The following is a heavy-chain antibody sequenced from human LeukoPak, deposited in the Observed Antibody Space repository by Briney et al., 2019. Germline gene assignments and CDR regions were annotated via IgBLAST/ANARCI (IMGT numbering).Heavy chain of an antibody. CDR3: AREQQRGSEKYYYYGMDV. CDR2: MNPNSGNT. D-gene: IGHD3-10*01. V-gene: IGHV1-8*01. CDR1: GYTFTSYD. J-gene: IGHJ6*02. Sequence: GASVKVSCKASGYTFTSYDINGVRQATGQGLEWMGWMNPNSGNTGYAQKFQGRVTMSRNTSISTAYMELSSLRSEDTAVYYCAREQQRGSEKYYYYGMDVWGQGTTVTVSS.